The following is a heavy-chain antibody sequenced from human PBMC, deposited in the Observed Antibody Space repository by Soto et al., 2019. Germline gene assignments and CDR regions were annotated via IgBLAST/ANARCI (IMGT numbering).Heavy chain of an antibody. J-gene: IGHJ4*02. CDR1: GDSFSNYI. CDR3: ARGLFRPQWLVGFDT. D-gene: IGHD6-19*01. Sequence: QVQLVQSGAEVKKPGSSVKVSCKASGDSFSNYIFSWVRQAPGQGLEWMGGTIPMFATAQYAQKSQGRVTITADESTSTVYMDLTSLRSAATAVYSCARGLFRPQWLVGFDTWGQGTLVTVSS. CDR2: TIPMFATA. V-gene: IGHV1-69*01.